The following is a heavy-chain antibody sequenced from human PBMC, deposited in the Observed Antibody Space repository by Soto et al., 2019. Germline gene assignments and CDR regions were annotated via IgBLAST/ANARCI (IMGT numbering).Heavy chain of an antibody. CDR1: GGSISSYY. J-gene: IGHJ6*03. CDR2: IYYSGST. Sequence: SETLSLTCTVSGGSISSYYWSWIRQPPGKGLEWIGYIYYSGSTNYNPSLKSRVTISVDTSKNQFSLKLSSVTAADTAVYYCAGELPSYISTVNKPNYYYYHMDVWGKGTTVTVSS. V-gene: IGHV4-59*01. D-gene: IGHD4-17*01. CDR3: AGELPSYISTVNKPNYYYYHMDV.